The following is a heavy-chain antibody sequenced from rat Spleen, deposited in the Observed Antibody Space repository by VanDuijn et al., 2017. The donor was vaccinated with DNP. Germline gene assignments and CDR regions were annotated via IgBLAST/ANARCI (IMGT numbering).Heavy chain of an antibody. D-gene: IGHD1-11*01. CDR3: ARPVYGGYSEGWFAY. V-gene: IGHV5-25*01. Sequence: EVQLVESGGGLVQPGRSMKLSCAASGFTFSNYYMAWVRQAPTKGLEWVAAISTGGGNTYYRDSVKGRFTISRHNAKSTLYLQMDSLRSEDTATYYCARPVYGGYSEGWFAYWGQGTLVTVSS. CDR2: ISTGGGNT. J-gene: IGHJ3*01. CDR1: GFTFSNYY.